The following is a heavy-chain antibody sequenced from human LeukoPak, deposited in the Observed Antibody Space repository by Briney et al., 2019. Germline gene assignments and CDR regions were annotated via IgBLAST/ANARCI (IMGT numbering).Heavy chain of an antibody. D-gene: IGHD3-22*01. CDR3: ARRRYYDSSGYLE. V-gene: IGHV4-39*01. CDR1: GDSVSRSDSY. Sequence: SETLSLTCTIFGDSVSRSDSYWDWIRQPPGKGLEWIGAIYYSGRTYYSPSLKSRVTLSVDMSNNQFSLTLSSVTAADTALYFCARRRYYDSSGYLEWGQGTLVTVSS. CDR2: IYYSGRT. J-gene: IGHJ1*01.